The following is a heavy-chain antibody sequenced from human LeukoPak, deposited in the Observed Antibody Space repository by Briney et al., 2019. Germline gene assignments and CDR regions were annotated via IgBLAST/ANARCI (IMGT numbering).Heavy chain of an antibody. J-gene: IGHJ5*02. CDR2: IYYSGST. V-gene: IGHV4-39*07. Sequence: SETLSLTCTVSGGSISSSSYYWGWIRQPPGKGLEWIGSIYYSGSTYYNPSLKSRVTISVDTSKNRFSLKLSSVTAADTAVYYCARARAKNVYYYGSGSPLGWFDPWGQGTLVTVSS. CDR1: GGSISSSSYY. D-gene: IGHD3-10*01. CDR3: ARARAKNVYYYGSGSPLGWFDP.